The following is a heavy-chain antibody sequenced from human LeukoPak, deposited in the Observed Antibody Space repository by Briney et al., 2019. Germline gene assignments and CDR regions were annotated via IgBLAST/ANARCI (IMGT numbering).Heavy chain of an antibody. J-gene: IGHJ4*02. CDR1: GFTFSSYA. V-gene: IGHV3-23*01. D-gene: IGHD3-10*01. CDR3: AKDRDYYGSGSYYFN. CDR2: ISGSGGST. Sequence: GGSLRLSCAASGFTFSSYAMSWVRQAPGKGLEWVSAISGSGGSTYYADSVKGRFTISRDNSKNTLYLQMNSLRAEDTAVYYCAKDRDYYGSGSYYFNWGQGTLVTVSS.